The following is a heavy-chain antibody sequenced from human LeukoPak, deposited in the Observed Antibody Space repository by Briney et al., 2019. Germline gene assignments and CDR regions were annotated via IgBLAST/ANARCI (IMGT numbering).Heavy chain of an antibody. CDR2: IYYSGST. Sequence: SETLSLTCTVSGGSISSYYWSWIRQPPGKGLEWIGYIYYSGSTNYNPSLKSRVTISVDTSKNQFSLKLSSVTAADTAVYYCARGGDFWSGYSLGHYYYYGMDVWGQGTTATVSS. CDR1: GGSISSYY. V-gene: IGHV4-59*01. D-gene: IGHD3-3*01. J-gene: IGHJ6*02. CDR3: ARGGDFWSGYSLGHYYYYGMDV.